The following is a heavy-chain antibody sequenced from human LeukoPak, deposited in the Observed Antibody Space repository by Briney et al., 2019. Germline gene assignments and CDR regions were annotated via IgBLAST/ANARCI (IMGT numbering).Heavy chain of an antibody. J-gene: IGHJ4*02. CDR3: ARGRRDGYNTLDY. CDR1: GGSISSYY. CDR2: IYYSGST. Sequence: NSSETLSLTCTVSGGSISSYYWSWIRQPPGKGLEGIGYIYYSGSTNYNPSLKSRVTISVDTSKNQSSLKLSSVPAADTAVYYCARGRRDGYNTLDYWGQGTLVTVSS. V-gene: IGHV4-59*01. D-gene: IGHD5-24*01.